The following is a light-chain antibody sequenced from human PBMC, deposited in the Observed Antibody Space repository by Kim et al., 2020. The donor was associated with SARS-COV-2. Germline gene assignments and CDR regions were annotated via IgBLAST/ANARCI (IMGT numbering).Light chain of an antibody. Sequence: QSVLTQPPSVSGAPGQRVTISCAGRSSNVGAGFDVQWYQHLPGTAPKLLIHTNTHRPSGVPDRFSASKSGTSASLAITGLQAEDEADYYCQSYDSSLGGWVFGGGTQLTVL. J-gene: IGLJ3*02. CDR1: SSNVGAGFD. CDR3: QSYDSSLGGWV. CDR2: TNT. V-gene: IGLV1-40*01.